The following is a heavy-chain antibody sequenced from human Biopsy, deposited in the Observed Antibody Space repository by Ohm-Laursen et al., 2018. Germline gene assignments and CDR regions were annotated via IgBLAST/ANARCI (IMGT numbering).Heavy chain of an antibody. V-gene: IGHV4-4*07. CDR3: AGIVLGPTNDAFDI. CDR1: GDSIRNYY. J-gene: IGHJ3*02. CDR2: IYPGGGT. Sequence: TLSLTCPVSGDSIRNYYWSWIRQAAGKGLEWIGRIYPGGGTIYNPSLKSRVTISVDTSKNHFSLNLNSVTAADTAVYYCAGIVLGPTNDAFDIWGQGTMVTVSS. D-gene: IGHD1-26*01.